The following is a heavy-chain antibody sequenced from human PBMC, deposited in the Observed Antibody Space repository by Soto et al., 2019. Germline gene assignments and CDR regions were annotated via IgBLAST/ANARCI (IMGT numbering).Heavy chain of an antibody. J-gene: IGHJ3*02. CDR2: INSDGTGT. Sequence: HPWGSLRLSCAASRFTFSTYWMHWVRQAPGKGLVWVSRINSDGTGTSYADSVKGRITISRDNAKNTLYLQMNSLRSEDTAVYYCAGDSSGYSYDAFDIWGRGTMVTVSS. CDR1: RFTFSTYW. V-gene: IGHV3-74*01. CDR3: AGDSSGYSYDAFDI. D-gene: IGHD3-22*01.